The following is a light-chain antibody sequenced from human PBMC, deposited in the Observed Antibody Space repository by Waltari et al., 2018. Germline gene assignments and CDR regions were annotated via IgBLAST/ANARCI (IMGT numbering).Light chain of an antibody. CDR3: QQYESLPYT. V-gene: IGKV1-33*01. CDR1: QDISNF. Sequence: DIQITQSPSSVSASVGDRVTITCQASQDISNFLSWYQHKAGKAPKLLIFDASKMQTGVPYKFGGGGSGTDFTFTIDSLQPEDVATYYCQQYESLPYTFGQGTKVEI. CDR2: DAS. J-gene: IGKJ2*01.